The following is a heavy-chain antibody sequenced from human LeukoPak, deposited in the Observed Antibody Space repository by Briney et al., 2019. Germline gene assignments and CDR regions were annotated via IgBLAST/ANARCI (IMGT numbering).Heavy chain of an antibody. V-gene: IGHV3-48*01. D-gene: IGHD3-16*02. J-gene: IGHJ4*02. CDR3: ARGGYDYVWGSYQDY. Sequence: PGGSLRLSCAASGFTFSSYSMNWVRQAPGKGLEWVSYISSSSSTIYYADSVKGRFTISRDNAKNSLYLQMNSLRAEDTAVYYCARGGYDYVWGSYQDYWGQGTLVTVSS. CDR2: ISSSSSTI. CDR1: GFTFSSYS.